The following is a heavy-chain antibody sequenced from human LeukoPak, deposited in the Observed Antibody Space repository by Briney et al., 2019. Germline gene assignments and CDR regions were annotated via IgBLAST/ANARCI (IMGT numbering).Heavy chain of an antibody. Sequence: GRSLRLSCAASGFTFSDYYMSWIRQAPGKGLEWVSYISSSGSTIYYADSVKGRFTISRDNVKNSLYLQMNSLRAEDTAMYYCAKVGTRMVTIVAPYYMDVWGKGTTVTVSS. CDR3: AKVGTRMVTIVAPYYMDV. V-gene: IGHV3-11*04. CDR1: GFTFSDYY. CDR2: ISSSGSTI. J-gene: IGHJ6*03. D-gene: IGHD5-24*01.